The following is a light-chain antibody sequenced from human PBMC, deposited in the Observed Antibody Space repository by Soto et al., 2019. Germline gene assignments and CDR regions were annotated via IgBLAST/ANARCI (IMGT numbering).Light chain of an antibody. Sequence: EIVLTQSPGTLSLSPGERATLSCRASQNVARNYLAWYQQRPGQAPRLLIYAAYSRAFGLPDRSSGSGSGTDFTLSISSLQSEDFAVYYCQQYNNWLITFGQGTRLEIK. CDR2: AAY. V-gene: IGKV3-20*01. J-gene: IGKJ5*01. CDR1: QNVARNY. CDR3: QQYNNWLIT.